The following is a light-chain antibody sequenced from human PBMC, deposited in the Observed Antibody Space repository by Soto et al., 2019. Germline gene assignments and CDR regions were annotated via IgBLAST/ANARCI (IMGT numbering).Light chain of an antibody. CDR2: AAS. V-gene: IGKV1-39*01. J-gene: IGKJ4*01. CDR3: QQSYSTPDT. Sequence: DIQMTQSPSSLSASVGDRVTITCRASQSISSYLNWYQQKPGKAPKLLIYAASSLQSGVPSRFSGSGSGTDFTLTISSLQPEDFATYYCQQSYSTPDTFGGGTKVDNK. CDR1: QSISSY.